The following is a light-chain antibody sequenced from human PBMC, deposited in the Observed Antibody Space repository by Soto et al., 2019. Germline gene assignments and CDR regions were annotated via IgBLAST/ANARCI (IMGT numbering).Light chain of an antibody. CDR1: QSVTSSF. V-gene: IGKV3-15*01. CDR2: GVS. CDR3: QQYNNWPIT. J-gene: IGKJ5*01. Sequence: EIVLTQSPDTLSLSPGERATLSCRASQSVTSSFLAWYQQKPGQAPRLLIYGVSTRATGIPARFSGSGSGTEFTLTISSLQSEDFEIYYCQQYNNWPITFGQGTRLEIK.